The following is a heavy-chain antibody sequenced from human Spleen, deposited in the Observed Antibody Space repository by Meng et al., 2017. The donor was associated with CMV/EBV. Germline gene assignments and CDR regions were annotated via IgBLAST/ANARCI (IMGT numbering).Heavy chain of an antibody. CDR2: ISGDGGST. CDR3: GRAVRQFRGDSSSYSVDV. Sequence: GGSLRLSCAASGSTFDDYAMHWVRQAPGKGLEWVSLISGDGGSTYYADSVKGRFTISRDNSKNSLYLQMKSLRAEDTALYYCGRAVRQFRGDSSSYSVDVWGLGTTVTVSS. CDR1: GSTFDDYA. J-gene: IGHJ6*02. D-gene: IGHD6-19*01. V-gene: IGHV3-43D*03.